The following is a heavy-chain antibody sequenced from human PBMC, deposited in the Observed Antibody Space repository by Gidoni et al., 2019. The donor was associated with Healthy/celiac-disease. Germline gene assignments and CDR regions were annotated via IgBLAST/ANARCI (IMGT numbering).Heavy chain of an antibody. J-gene: IGHJ3*02. CDR1: GFPFSSYG. CDR3: AREVAGYEAFDI. CDR2: IWYDGSNK. V-gene: IGHV3-33*01. Sequence: QVQLVESGGGVVQPGRSLRLSCAAAGFPFSSYGMHWVRQAPGKGLEWVAVIWYDGSNKYYADSVKGRFTISRDNSKNTLYLQMNSLRAEDTAVYYCAREVAGYEAFDIWGQGTMVTVSS. D-gene: IGHD6-19*01.